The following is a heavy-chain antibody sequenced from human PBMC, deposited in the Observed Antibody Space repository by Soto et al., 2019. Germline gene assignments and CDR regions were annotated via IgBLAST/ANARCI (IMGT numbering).Heavy chain of an antibody. J-gene: IGHJ3*01. Sequence: WRSLRLSCSASLFTFSKYAMSWFRQSPRKGLPWPSGVRSTGTSPYYAGSVQGRFTISRDNSKNMFYLQMKSLRAEDTAIYYCAKARPSGGYYYVEAFDVWGQGTMVTVSS. D-gene: IGHD3-22*01. CDR3: AKARPSGGYYYVEAFDV. CDR1: LFTFSKYA. CDR2: VRSTGTSP. V-gene: IGHV3-23*01.